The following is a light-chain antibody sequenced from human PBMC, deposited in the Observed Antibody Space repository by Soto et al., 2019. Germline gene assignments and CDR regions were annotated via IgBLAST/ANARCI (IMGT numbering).Light chain of an antibody. CDR1: SSNIGSNT. J-gene: IGLJ3*02. CDR2: NNN. CDR3: AAWDDSLDGHWV. V-gene: IGLV1-44*01. Sequence: QSALTQPPSASGTPGQRVTISCSGSSSNIGSNTVHWYQHIPGTAPKLLINNNNQRPSGVPDRISGSKSGTSASLAISGLQPEDEADYYCAAWDDSLDGHWVFGGGTKLTVL.